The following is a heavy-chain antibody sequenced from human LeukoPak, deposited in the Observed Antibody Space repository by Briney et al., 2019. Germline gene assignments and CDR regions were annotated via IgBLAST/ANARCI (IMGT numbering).Heavy chain of an antibody. J-gene: IGHJ4*02. CDR3: AKDDDFWSGYYFGY. D-gene: IGHD3-3*01. Sequence: GGSLRLSCAASGLTFSSYAMSWVRQAPGKGLEWVSAISGSGGSTYYADSVKGRFTISRDNSKNTLYLQMNSLRAEDTAVYYCAKDDDFWSGYYFGYWGQGTLVTVSS. CDR2: ISGSGGST. CDR1: GLTFSSYA. V-gene: IGHV3-23*01.